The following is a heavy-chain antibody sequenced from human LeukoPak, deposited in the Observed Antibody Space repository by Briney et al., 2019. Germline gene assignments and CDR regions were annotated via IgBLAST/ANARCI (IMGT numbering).Heavy chain of an antibody. D-gene: IGHD3-10*01. CDR1: GFTFSDYA. CDR2: ISYHGRNK. V-gene: IGHV3-30*04. J-gene: IGHJ3*01. Sequence: GGSLRLSCAASGFTFSDYAFHWVRRAPGKGLEWVAVISYHGRNKFNADSVKGRFTISRDDSTHTLYLQMDSLRAEDTAVYYCARDRVERWFGVNAFDHWGQGTMVTVSS. CDR3: ARDRVERWFGVNAFDH.